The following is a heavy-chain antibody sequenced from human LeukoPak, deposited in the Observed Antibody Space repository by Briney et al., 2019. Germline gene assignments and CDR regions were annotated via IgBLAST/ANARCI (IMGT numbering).Heavy chain of an antibody. J-gene: IGHJ4*02. D-gene: IGHD3-22*01. Sequence: ASVKVSCQTSGYNFKTHAVSWVRQAPGQGLEWMGWINPNSGGRNYAQKFQGRATMARDTSINTAYMELSRLRSDDTAIYYCARDYFDSSGYYSEWGQGTLVTVSS. CDR3: ARDYFDSSGYYSE. CDR2: INPNSGGR. V-gene: IGHV1-2*02. CDR1: GYNFKTHA.